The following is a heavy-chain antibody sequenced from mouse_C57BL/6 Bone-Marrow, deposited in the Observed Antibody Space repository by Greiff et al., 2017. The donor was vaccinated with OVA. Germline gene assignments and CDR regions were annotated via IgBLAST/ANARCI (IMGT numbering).Heavy chain of an antibody. J-gene: IGHJ4*01. CDR3: ARDGYYLYYAMDY. CDR1: GFTFTDYY. Sequence: EVQGVESGGGLVQPGGSLSLSCAASGFTFTDYYMSWVRQPPGKALEWLGFIRNKANGYTTEYSASVKGRFTISRDNSQSILYLQMNALRAEDSATYYCARDGYYLYYAMDYWGQGTSVTVSS. CDR2: IRNKANGYTT. D-gene: IGHD2-3*01. V-gene: IGHV7-3*01.